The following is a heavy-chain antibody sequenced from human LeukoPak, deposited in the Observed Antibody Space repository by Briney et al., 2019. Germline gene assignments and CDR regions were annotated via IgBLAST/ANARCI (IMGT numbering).Heavy chain of an antibody. V-gene: IGHV3-23*01. D-gene: IGHD3-22*01. CDR3: ADYYDSSGYHPPPPEGY. CDR1: GFTFSSYA. CDR2: ISGSGGST. J-gene: IGHJ4*02. Sequence: GGSLRLSCAASGFTFSSYAMSWVRQAPGKGLEWVSAISGSGGSTYYADSVKGRFTISRDNSKNTLYLQMNSLRAEDTAVYYCADYYDSSGYHPPPPEGYWGQGTLVTVSS.